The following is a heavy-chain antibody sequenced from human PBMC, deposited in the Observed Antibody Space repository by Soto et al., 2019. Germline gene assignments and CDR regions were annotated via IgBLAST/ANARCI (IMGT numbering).Heavy chain of an antibody. J-gene: IGHJ4*02. CDR3: VREVARNGRSFDY. CDR2: ISGDGNIT. D-gene: IGHD5-12*01. V-gene: IGHV3-74*01. CDR1: GFTLRSYW. Sequence: EVQLVESGGGLVQPGGCLRLSCAASGFTLRSYWMHWVRQVSGKGLVWVSRISGDGNITTYADYVKGRFTISRDNANNRLYLQMSSLTAEDTALDYCVREVARNGRSFDYWGQGTLVTVSS.